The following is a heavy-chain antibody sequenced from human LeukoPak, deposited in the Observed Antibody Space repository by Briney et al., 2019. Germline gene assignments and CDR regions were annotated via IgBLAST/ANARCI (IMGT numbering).Heavy chain of an antibody. V-gene: IGHV3-7*04. CDR2: IKEDGSGK. CDR3: ARAITSVDPY. CDR1: GFTFSNYW. D-gene: IGHD1-14*01. J-gene: IGHJ4*02. Sequence: GGSLRLSCAASGFTFSNYWMTWVRQAPGKGLEWVANIKEDGSGKYYVDSVKGRFTISRDNTNNSLYLQMNSLRAEDTAVYYCARAITSVDPYWGQGTLVTVSS.